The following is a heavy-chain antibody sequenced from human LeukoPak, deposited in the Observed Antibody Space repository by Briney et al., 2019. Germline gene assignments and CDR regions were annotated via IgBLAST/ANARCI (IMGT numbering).Heavy chain of an antibody. J-gene: IGHJ4*02. CDR2: IIPIFGTA. D-gene: IGHD6-13*01. CDR1: GGTFSSYA. V-gene: IGHV1-69*06. CDR3: ASSRRAAARSYFDY. Sequence: GASVKVSCKASGGTFSSYAISWVRQAPGQGLEWMGGIIPIFGTANYAQKFQGRVTITADKSTSTAYMELSSLRSEGTAVYYCASSRRAAARSYFDYWGQGTLVTVSS.